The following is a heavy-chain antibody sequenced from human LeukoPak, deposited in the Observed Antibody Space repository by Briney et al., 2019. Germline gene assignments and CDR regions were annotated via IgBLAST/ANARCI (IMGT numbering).Heavy chain of an antibody. D-gene: IGHD1-1*01. V-gene: IGHV3-30*18. Sequence: RPGGSLRLSCAASGFTFSSYGMHWVRQAPGKGLEWVAVISYDGSNKYYADSVKGRFTISRDNSKNTLYLQMNSLRAEDTAVYYCAKMDTTGSGDYWGQGTLVTVSS. CDR3: AKMDTTGSGDY. CDR1: GFTFSSYG. J-gene: IGHJ4*02. CDR2: ISYDGSNK.